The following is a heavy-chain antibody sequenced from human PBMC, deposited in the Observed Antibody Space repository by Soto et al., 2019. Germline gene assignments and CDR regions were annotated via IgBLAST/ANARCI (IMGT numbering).Heavy chain of an antibody. Sequence: QLQLQESGPGLVKPSETLSLTCTVSGGSIDKGTYYWCWIRQPPGKALEWIGSIYYSGSTYYYPSFKIRVTISVDTSRHQFSLKLSSATAADTAVYYCARHHESGWYGYWGQGTLVTVSS. D-gene: IGHD6-19*01. CDR2: IYYSGST. V-gene: IGHV4-39*01. J-gene: IGHJ4*02. CDR1: GGSIDKGTYY. CDR3: ARHHESGWYGY.